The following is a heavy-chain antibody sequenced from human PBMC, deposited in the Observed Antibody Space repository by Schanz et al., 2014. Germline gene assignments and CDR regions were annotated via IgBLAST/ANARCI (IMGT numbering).Heavy chain of an antibody. D-gene: IGHD2-2*01. CDR3: TRNRGAMINHNDALDL. V-gene: IGHV3-30*04. Sequence: QVQLVEPGGGVVQPGTSLRLSCAASGFTFRGHAMHWVRQAPGQGVEKVALRSTDGTKTYYAASVRVRFTISRDYSKNTLYLQMNSLRSEATLVYYCTRNRGAMINHNDALDLWGQGTVVSVSS. J-gene: IGHJ3*01. CDR2: RSTDGTKT. CDR1: GFTFRGHA.